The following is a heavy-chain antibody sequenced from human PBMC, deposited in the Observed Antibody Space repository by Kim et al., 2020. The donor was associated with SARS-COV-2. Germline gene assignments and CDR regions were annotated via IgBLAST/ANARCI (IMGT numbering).Heavy chain of an antibody. V-gene: IGHV4-39*01. D-gene: IGHD6-19*01. Sequence: YYTPSLKSRVTISVDTSKNQFSLRLSSVTAADTAVYYCARLGGSGWYSDYWGQGTLVTVSS. J-gene: IGHJ4*02. CDR3: ARLGGSGWYSDY.